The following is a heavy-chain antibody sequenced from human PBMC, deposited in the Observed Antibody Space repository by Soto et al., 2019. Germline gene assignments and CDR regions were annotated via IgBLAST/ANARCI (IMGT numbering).Heavy chain of an antibody. V-gene: IGHV3-21*01. CDR3: ERGTNYYDSSVYYGY. CDR2: ISSSSTYI. J-gene: IGHJ4*02. Sequence: GGSLRLSCAASGFTFSSYSMNWVRQAPGKGLQWVSSISSSSTYIYYADSVKGRFTISRDNAKNSLYLQMNSLRAEDTAVYYCERGTNYYDSSVYYGYWGQGTLVTVS. CDR1: GFTFSSYS. D-gene: IGHD3-22*01.